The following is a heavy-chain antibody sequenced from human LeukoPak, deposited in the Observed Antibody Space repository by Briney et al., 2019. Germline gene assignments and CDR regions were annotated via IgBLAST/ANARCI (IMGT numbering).Heavy chain of an antibody. D-gene: IGHD7-27*01. Sequence: PSETLSLTCTVSGGSISNYYWSWIRQPPGKGLEWIGYIYSSGSTKFNPSLKSRVTISVDTSINQFSLKLSSVTAADTAIYFCARAPPNWEDAFDIWGQGTMVTVSS. J-gene: IGHJ3*02. CDR1: GGSISNYY. V-gene: IGHV4-59*01. CDR2: IYSSGST. CDR3: ARAPPNWEDAFDI.